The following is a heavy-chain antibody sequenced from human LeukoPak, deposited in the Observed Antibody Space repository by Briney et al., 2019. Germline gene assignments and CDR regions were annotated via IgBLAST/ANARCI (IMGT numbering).Heavy chain of an antibody. CDR3: VRGRETFYFGSGSFQIPDY. V-gene: IGHV3-21*01. CDR1: GFAFSRYA. D-gene: IGHD3-10*01. Sequence: GGSLRLSCAASGFAFSRYAINWVRQAPGKGLEWVSSISSTSSYIYYADSVKGRFTLSRDNAKNSLCLQMNSLRAEDTAVYFCVRGRETFYFGSGSFQIPDYWGQGTLVTVSS. J-gene: IGHJ4*02. CDR2: ISSTSSYI.